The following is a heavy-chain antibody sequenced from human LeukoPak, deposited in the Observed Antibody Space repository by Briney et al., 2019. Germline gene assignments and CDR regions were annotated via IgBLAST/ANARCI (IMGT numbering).Heavy chain of an antibody. Sequence: GGSLRLSCAAPGFSFSTYWMTWVRQAPGKGLEWVANIQHDGSDQYYEDSVKGRFTISRDNAKDSLFLQMNSLRAEDTAVYFCARSFLMSFGELLSGGFDVWGQGAMVTVSS. CDR2: IQHDGSDQ. CDR1: GFSFSTYW. CDR3: ARSFLMSFGELLSGGFDV. V-gene: IGHV3-7*01. D-gene: IGHD3-10*01. J-gene: IGHJ3*01.